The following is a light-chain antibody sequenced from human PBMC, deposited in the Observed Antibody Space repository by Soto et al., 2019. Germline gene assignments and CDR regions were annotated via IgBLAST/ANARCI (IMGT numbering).Light chain of an antibody. J-gene: IGLJ1*01. CDR1: SSNIGAGYD. Sequence: SALTHPPSVSVATGLRVTISRTGSSSNIGAGYDANWYRQLPGTAAKLLIYGNSNRPSGVPDRFSGSKAGTSASLAITGLQAEDEADYYCQAYDSSLSGFVFGTGTKVTVL. V-gene: IGLV1-40*01. CDR2: GNS. CDR3: QAYDSSLSGFV.